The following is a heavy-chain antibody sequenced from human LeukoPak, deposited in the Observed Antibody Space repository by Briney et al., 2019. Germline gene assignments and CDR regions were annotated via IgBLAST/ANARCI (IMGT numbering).Heavy chain of an antibody. CDR1: GYTFSSHL. CDR2: IYPGDSHT. J-gene: IGHJ4*02. CDR3: ARLPAAGTLIIDY. V-gene: IGHV5-51*01. Sequence: GESLKISCKASGYTFSSHLIVWVRQMAGKGLEWMGNIYPGDSHTRYSPSFQGQVTISADKSISTAYLQWSSLKASDTAMYYCARLPAAGTLIIDYWGQGTLVTVSS. D-gene: IGHD6-13*01.